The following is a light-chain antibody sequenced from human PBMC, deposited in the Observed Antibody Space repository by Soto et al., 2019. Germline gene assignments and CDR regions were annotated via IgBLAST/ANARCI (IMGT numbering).Light chain of an antibody. Sequence: DIQMTQSPSTLSASVGDRVTITCRASQPIYTWLAWYQQKPGKAPKLLIYKASSLQSGVPPRFSGSGSGTEFTLTISSLQPDDFATYYLQQYNHYHTFGQGTKVEIK. V-gene: IGKV1-5*03. CDR2: KAS. CDR3: QQYNHYHT. CDR1: QPIYTW. J-gene: IGKJ2*01.